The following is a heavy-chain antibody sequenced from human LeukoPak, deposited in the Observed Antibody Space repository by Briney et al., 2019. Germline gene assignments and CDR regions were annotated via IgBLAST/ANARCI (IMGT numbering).Heavy chain of an antibody. CDR1: GYTFTRYG. CDR3: ARDGDTYCSSTSCQSEYYYYGMDV. V-gene: IGHV1-18*01. Sequence: ASVKVSCKASGYTFTRYGVSWVRQAPGQGLEWMGWISAYNGNKKYSQKFQGRVTMTTDTSTSAAYMELWSLRSDDTAVYYCARDGDTYCSSTSCQSEYYYYGMDVWGQGTTVTVSS. CDR2: ISAYNGNK. J-gene: IGHJ6*02. D-gene: IGHD2-2*01.